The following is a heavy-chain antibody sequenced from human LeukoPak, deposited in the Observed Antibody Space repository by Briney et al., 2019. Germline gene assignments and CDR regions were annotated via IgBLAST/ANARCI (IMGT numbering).Heavy chain of an antibody. D-gene: IGHD3-9*01. J-gene: IGHJ4*02. CDR3: GKWGDYDILTGYYVSDF. V-gene: IGHV3-23*01. CDR1: GFIFRNYA. CDR2: ITGSGDTT. Sequence: GGSLRLSCAASGFIFRNYAMSWVRQAPGKGLEWVSAITGSGDTTYYADSVKGRFTISRDNSKNTLHVEMNTLGAEDTAVYYWGKWGDYDILTGYYVSDFWGQGTLVTVSS.